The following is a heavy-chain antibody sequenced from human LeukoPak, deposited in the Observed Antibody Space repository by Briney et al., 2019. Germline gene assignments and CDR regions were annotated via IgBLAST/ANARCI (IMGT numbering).Heavy chain of an antibody. J-gene: IGHJ6*03. CDR2: INWNGGNI. CDR1: GFTFDDYA. CDR3: AKDIAAAGTSGGYMDV. D-gene: IGHD6-13*01. V-gene: IGHV3-9*01. Sequence: QSGGCLRLSCAASGFTFDDYAMHWVRQAPGKGLEWVSGINWNGGNIGYADSVKGRFTISRDNAKNSLYLQMNSLRAEDTALYYCAKDIAAAGTSGGYMDVWGKGTTVTISS.